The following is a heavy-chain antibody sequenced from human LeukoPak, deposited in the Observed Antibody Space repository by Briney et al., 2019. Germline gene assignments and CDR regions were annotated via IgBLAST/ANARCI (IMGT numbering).Heavy chain of an antibody. V-gene: IGHV4-34*01. CDR1: GGSISSYY. Sequence: SETLSLTCTVSGGSISSYYWSWIRQPPGKGLEWIGEINHSGSTNYNPSLKSRVTISVDTSKNQFSLKLSSVTAADTAVYYCARGRGDYVWGSYRYTAFFDYWGQGTLVTVSS. D-gene: IGHD3-16*02. CDR2: INHSGST. J-gene: IGHJ4*02. CDR3: ARGRGDYVWGSYRYTAFFDY.